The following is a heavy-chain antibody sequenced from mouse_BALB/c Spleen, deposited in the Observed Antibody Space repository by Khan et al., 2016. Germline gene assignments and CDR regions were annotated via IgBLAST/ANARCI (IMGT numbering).Heavy chain of an antibody. J-gene: IGHJ2*01. Sequence: EVELVESGGGLVQPGGSLKLSCTASGFTFNNYGMSWVRQTRDKRLDLVATINTNGGSTYYPDSVKGRFTISRDNAKNTLYLQMSSLKSEDTAMYCCARWDYYGNFFDFWGKGTTLTVSS. CDR2: INTNGGST. CDR1: GFTFNNYG. D-gene: IGHD1-1*01. CDR3: ARWDYYGNFFDF. V-gene: IGHV5-6-3*01.